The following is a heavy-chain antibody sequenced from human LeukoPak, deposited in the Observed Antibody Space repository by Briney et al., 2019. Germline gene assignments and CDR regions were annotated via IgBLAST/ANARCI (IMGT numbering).Heavy chain of an antibody. CDR1: GGSISSSSYY. CDR3: ASGGSCSALYLGNF. D-gene: IGHD2-15*01. V-gene: IGHV4-39*01. Sequence: PSETLSLTCTVSGGSISSSSYYWGWIRQPPGKGLEWIGSIYYSGSTYYNSSLKSRVTISVDTSKNQFSLKLNSVTAADTAVYYCASGGSCSALYLGNFWGQGTLVTVSS. J-gene: IGHJ4*02. CDR2: IYYSGST.